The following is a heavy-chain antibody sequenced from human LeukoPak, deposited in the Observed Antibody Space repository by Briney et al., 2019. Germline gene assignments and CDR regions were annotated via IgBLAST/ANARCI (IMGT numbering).Heavy chain of an antibody. CDR2: INHSGST. CDR1: GGSFSGYY. J-gene: IGHJ4*02. Sequence: PSETLSLTCAVYGGSFSGYYWSWIRQPPGKGLEWIGEINHSGSTNYNPSLKSRVTISVDTSKNQFSLKLSSVTAADTAVYYCARRRVGQYFDYWGQGTLVTVSS. V-gene: IGHV4-34*01. CDR3: ARRRVGQYFDY. D-gene: IGHD2-15*01.